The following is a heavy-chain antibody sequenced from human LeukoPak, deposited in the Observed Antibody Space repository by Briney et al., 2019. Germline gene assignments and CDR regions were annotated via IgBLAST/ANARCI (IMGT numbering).Heavy chain of an antibody. CDR3: ARAPYGDYGVDYFNY. CDR2: IYHSGST. J-gene: IGHJ4*02. CDR1: GGPISSGGYS. D-gene: IGHD4-17*01. Sequence: SETLSLTCAVSGGPISSGGYSWSWIRQPPGKGLERIGYIYHSGSTHYNPSLKSRVTISVDGSKNQFSLKLSSVTAADTAVYYCARAPYGDYGVDYFNYWGQGTLVTVSS. V-gene: IGHV4-30-2*01.